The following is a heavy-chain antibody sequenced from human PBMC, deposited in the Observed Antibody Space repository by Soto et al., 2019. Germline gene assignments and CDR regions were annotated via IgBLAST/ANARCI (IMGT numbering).Heavy chain of an antibody. D-gene: IGHD3-10*01. CDR3: AREEGQLADY. CDR1: GYTFSTSA. Sequence: QVQLLQSGAEVKKPGASVTVSCKASGYTFSTSAMTWVRQAPGQRLEWMGWINTGDGVTRYSQKFQGRVTITRDTIASTAYMELTTLSSEDTAIYYCAREEGQLADYWGQGTLVTVSS. CDR2: INTGDGVT. J-gene: IGHJ4*02. V-gene: IGHV1-3*04.